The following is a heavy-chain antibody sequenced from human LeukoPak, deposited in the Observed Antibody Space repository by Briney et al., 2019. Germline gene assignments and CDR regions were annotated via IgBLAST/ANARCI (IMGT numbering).Heavy chain of an antibody. CDR2: ISDSSSNS. D-gene: IGHD6-6*01. CDR3: AKGSSSYDS. CDR1: GFTFSSYA. V-gene: IGHV3-23*01. Sequence: PGGSLILSCAASGFTFSSYAMTWVRQAPGKGLEWVSTISDSSSNSYSADSVKGRFTISRDNSRNTLFLQMNSLRAEDTAVYYCAKGSSSYDSWGQGTPVTVSA. J-gene: IGHJ4*02.